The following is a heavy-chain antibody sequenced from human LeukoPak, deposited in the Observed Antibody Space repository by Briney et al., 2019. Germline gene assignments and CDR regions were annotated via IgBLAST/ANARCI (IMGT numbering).Heavy chain of an antibody. CDR3: ARGIIGHCSGGSCYSDWFDP. V-gene: IGHV1-8*01. J-gene: IGHJ5*02. CDR2: MNPNSGNT. Sequence: GASVKVSCKASGYTFTSYDINWVRQATGQGLEWMGWMNPNSGNTGYAQKFQGRVTMTRNTSISTAYMELSSLRSEDTAVYYCARGIIGHCSGGSCYSDWFDPWGQGTLVTVSS. D-gene: IGHD2-15*01. CDR1: GYTFTSYD.